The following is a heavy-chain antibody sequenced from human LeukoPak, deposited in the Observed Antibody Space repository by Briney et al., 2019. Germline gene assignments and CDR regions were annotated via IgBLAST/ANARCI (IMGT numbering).Heavy chain of an antibody. CDR1: GFTFSSYW. CDR2: INQDGSEK. Sequence: PGGSLRLSCAASGFTFSSYWMSWVRQAPGKGLEWVANINQDGSEKHYVASVKGRFTISRDNAKKSLNLQMNSLRADDTAVYYCARSMQDSLATLDYWGQGTLVTVSS. J-gene: IGHJ4*02. D-gene: IGHD2-15*01. V-gene: IGHV3-7*01. CDR3: ARSMQDSLATLDY.